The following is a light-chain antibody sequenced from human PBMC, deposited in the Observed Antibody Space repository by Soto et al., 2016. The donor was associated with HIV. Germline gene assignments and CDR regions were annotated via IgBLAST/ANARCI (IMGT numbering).Light chain of an antibody. V-gene: IGKV1-17*01. J-gene: IGKJ1*01. CDR2: GAS. CDR1: QDIGND. Sequence: IQMTQSPSSLSASLGDIVTITCRASQDIGNDLGWYQQKPGKAPKRLIYGASSLESGVPSRFSGSRSATEFTLTISSLQPEDFATYYCLQLNNFPRTFGQGTKVEIQ. CDR3: LQLNNFPRT.